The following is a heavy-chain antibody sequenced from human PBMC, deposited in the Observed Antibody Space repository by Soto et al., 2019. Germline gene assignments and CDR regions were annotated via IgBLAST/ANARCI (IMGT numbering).Heavy chain of an antibody. CDR1: GFTFGDYA. V-gene: IGHV3-49*03. CDR3: TRVGSSGEVGRFDY. Sequence: PGGSLRLSCTASGFTFGDYAMSWFRQAPGKGLEWVGFIRSKAYGGTTEYAASVKGRFTISRDDSKSIAYLQMNSLKTEDTAVYYCTRVGSSGEVGRFDYWGQGTLVTVSS. D-gene: IGHD6-6*01. J-gene: IGHJ4*02. CDR2: IRSKAYGGTT.